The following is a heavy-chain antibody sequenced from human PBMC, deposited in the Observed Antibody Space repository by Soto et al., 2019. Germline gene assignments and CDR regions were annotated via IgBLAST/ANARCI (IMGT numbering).Heavy chain of an antibody. V-gene: IGHV1-58*01. CDR1: GFTFTSSA. CDR3: GAAPPYSSSWYEAP. D-gene: IGHD6-13*01. J-gene: IGHJ5*02. CDR2: IVVGSGNT. Sequence: QMQLVQSGPEVKKPGTSVKVSCKASGFTFTSSAVQWVRQARGQRLEWIGWIVVGSGNTNYAQKLQGRVTITRDMSTSPACVERSSMRSEDTAVYYWGAAPPYSSSWYEAPWGQGTLVTVSS.